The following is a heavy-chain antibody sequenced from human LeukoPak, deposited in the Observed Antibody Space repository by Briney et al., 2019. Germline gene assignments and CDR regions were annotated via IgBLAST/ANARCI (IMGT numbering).Heavy chain of an antibody. CDR2: LIPIYGSA. CDR3: AGFFYDNSGDAFDL. CDR1: GGSFTFTSHA. J-gene: IGHJ3*01. D-gene: IGHD3-22*01. V-gene: IGHV1-69*01. Sequence: SVTVSCKASGGSFTFTSHAISWVRQAPGQGLEWMGGLIPIYGSANYAQKFQGRVTITSDESTRTVHMELSSLRPEDSAVYYCAGFFYDNSGDAFDLWGQGTMVTVSS.